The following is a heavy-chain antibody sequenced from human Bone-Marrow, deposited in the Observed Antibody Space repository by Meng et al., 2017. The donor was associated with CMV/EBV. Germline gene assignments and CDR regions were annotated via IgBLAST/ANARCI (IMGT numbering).Heavy chain of an antibody. CDR2: INPSGGST. CDR3: ARDLPGVVVPAAPLTYYYGMDV. CDR1: GYTFTSYY. J-gene: IGHJ6*02. Sequence: ASVKVSCKASGYTFTSYYMHWVRQAPGQGLEWMGIINPSGGSTSYAQKFQGRVTMTRDTSTSTVYMELSSLRSDDTAVYYCARDLPGVVVPAAPLTYYYGMDVWGQGTTVTVSS. V-gene: IGHV1-46*01. D-gene: IGHD2-2*01.